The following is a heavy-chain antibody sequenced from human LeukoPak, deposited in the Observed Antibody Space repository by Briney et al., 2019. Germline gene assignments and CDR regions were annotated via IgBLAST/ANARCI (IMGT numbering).Heavy chain of an antibody. J-gene: IGHJ4*02. CDR3: ARDRGEIFGWRGSYDY. CDR1: GGTFSSYA. D-gene: IGHD1-26*01. CDR2: IIPIFGTA. Sequence: EASVKVSCKASGGTFSSYAISWVRQAPGQGLEWMGGIIPIFGTANYAQKFQGRVTITTDESTSTAYMELSSLRSEDTAVYYCARDRGEIFGWRGSYDYWGQGTLVTVSS. V-gene: IGHV1-69*05.